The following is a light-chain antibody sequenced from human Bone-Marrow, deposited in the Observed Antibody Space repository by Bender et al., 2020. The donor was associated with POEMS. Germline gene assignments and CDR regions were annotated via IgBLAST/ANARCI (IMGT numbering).Light chain of an antibody. J-gene: IGLJ3*02. Sequence: QSALTQPASVSGSPGQSITISCTGTHSDVGSYDLVSWYQQHPGKAPKVLIYAVSKRPSGVSNRFSGSKSDNTASLTISGLQAEDEADFYCCSYADNSVWVFGGGTKLTVL. CDR1: HSDVGSYDL. CDR3: CSYADNSVWV. V-gene: IGLV2-23*02. CDR2: AVS.